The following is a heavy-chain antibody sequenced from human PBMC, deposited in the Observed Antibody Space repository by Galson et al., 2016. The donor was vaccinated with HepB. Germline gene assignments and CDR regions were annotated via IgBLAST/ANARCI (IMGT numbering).Heavy chain of an antibody. V-gene: IGHV3-23*01. CDR1: GFTFSTFA. J-gene: IGHJ3*01. CDR3: ARELVRSAFDL. D-gene: IGHD1-26*01. Sequence: SLRLSCAASGFTFSTFAMTWVRQAPGTGLEWVSTINGGGGKTHHADSVKGRFTISRDSAKNSVYLQMNRLRDDDTGVYYCARELVRSAFDLWGQGTLVTVSS. CDR2: INGGGGKT.